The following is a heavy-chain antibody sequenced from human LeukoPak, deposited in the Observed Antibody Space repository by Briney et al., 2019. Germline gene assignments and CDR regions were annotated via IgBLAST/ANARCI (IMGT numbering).Heavy chain of an antibody. CDR3: AKGAEEGVVITAVYYYYMDV. V-gene: IGHV3-53*01. CDR2: IYSGST. J-gene: IGHJ6*03. Sequence: GGSLRLSCTVSGFTVTSNSMSWVRQAPGKGLEWVSFIYSGSTHYSDSVKGRFTISRDNSKNTLYLQMNSLRAEDTAVYYCAKGAEEGVVITAVYYYYMDVWGKGTTVTISS. CDR1: GFTVTSNS. D-gene: IGHD3-22*01.